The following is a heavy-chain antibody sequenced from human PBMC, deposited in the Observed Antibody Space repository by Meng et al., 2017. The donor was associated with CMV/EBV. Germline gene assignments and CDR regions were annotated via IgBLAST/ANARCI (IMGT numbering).Heavy chain of an antibody. J-gene: IGHJ4*02. V-gene: IGHV1-2*02. Sequence: ASVKVSCKASGGTFSSYTISWVRQAPGQGLEWMGWINPNSGGTNYAQKFQGRVTMTRDTSISTAYMELSRLRSDDTAVYYCARDQHLDYGGDCYTTPLGYWGQGTLVTVSS. CDR2: INPNSGGT. CDR1: GGTFSSYT. CDR3: ARDQHLDYGGDCYTTPLGY. D-gene: IGHD2-21*01.